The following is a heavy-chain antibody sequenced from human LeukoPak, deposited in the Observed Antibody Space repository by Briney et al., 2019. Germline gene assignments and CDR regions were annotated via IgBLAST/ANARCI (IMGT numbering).Heavy chain of an antibody. CDR1: GYTFTGYY. CDR2: INPNSGGT. J-gene: IGHJ4*02. CDR3: ARDHDPYYYDSSGNFGFDY. D-gene: IGHD3-22*01. Sequence: ASVKVSCKASGYTFTGYYMHWVRQAPGQGLEWMGWINPNSGGTNHAQKFQGRVTMTRDTSISTAYMELSRLRSDDTAVYYCARDHDPYYYDSSGNFGFDYWGQGTLVTVSS. V-gene: IGHV1-2*02.